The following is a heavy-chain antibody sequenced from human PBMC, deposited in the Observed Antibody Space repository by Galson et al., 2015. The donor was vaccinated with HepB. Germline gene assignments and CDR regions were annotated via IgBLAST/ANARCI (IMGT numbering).Heavy chain of an antibody. CDR1: GGSINKNNW. J-gene: IGHJ5*02. Sequence: SETLSLTYAVSGGSINKNNWWSWVRQSPGRGLEWIGEIYHSGSTNYNPSLKSRVTISLDKSKNQFSLNLTSVTAADTAIYYCARWEPNVETTIVSSGSWFDPWGQGTLVTVSS. CDR2: IYHSGST. V-gene: IGHV4-4*02. CDR3: ARWEPNVETTIVSSGSWFDP. D-gene: IGHD5-18*01.